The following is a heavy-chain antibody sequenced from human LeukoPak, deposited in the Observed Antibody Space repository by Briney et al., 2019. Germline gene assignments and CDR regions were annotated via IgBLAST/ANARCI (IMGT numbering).Heavy chain of an antibody. V-gene: IGHV1-2*02. J-gene: IGHJ4*02. D-gene: IGHD6-19*01. CDR3: ARGSGTAVTFIHFDY. CDR2: INPNSGGT. CDR1: GYTFTGYY. Sequence: ASVKVSCKASGYTFTGYYMHWVRQAPGQGLEWMGWINPNSGGTNYAQKSQGRVTMTRDTSSSTGHMELSRLRSDDTAVYYCARGSGTAVTFIHFDYWGQGTLVTVSS.